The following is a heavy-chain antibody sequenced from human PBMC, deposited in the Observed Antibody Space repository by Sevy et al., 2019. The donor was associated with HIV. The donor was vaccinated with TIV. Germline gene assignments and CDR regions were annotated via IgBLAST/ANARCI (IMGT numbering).Heavy chain of an antibody. D-gene: IGHD2-2*02. CDR3: VRAIQSEGSF. CDR2: IKHDGSEI. V-gene: IGHV3-7*01. CDR1: GFTFSSYG. J-gene: IGHJ4*02. Sequence: GGSLRLSCAASGFTFSSYGMHWVRQAPGKGLEWVANIKHDGSEIYYVDSVKGRFTVSRDNDRNLVYLQMNNLRVADTALYYCVRAIQSEGSFWGQGTRVTVSS.